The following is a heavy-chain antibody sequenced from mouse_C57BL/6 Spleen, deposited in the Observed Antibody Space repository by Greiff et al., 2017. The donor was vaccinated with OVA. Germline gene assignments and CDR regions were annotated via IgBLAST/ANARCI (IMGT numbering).Heavy chain of an antibody. CDR3: TEGVYDGYYEGFAY. J-gene: IGHJ3*01. V-gene: IGHV14-1*01. CDR2: IDPEDGAP. Sequence: EVQLQQSGAELVRPGASVTLSCTASGFNIKDYYMHWVKQRPEQGLEWIGRIDPEDGAPESDPKFQGKATMTADTASNTAYLQLSSLTSEDTAVDYCTEGVYDGYYEGFAYWGQGTLVTVSA. CDR1: GFNIKDYY. D-gene: IGHD2-3*01.